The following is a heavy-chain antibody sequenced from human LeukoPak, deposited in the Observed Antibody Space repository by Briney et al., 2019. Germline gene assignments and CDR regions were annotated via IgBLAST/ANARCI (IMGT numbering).Heavy chain of an antibody. J-gene: IGHJ3*02. CDR1: GGSISSYY. D-gene: IGHD4-23*01. CDR3: ARHTVVTPDDAFDI. Sequence: SETLSLTCTVSGGSISSYYWSWIRQPPGKGLEWIGYIYYSGSTNYNPFLKSRVTISVDTSKNQFSLKLSSVTAADTAVYYCARHTVVTPDDAFDIWGQGTMVTVSS. CDR2: IYYSGST. V-gene: IGHV4-59*08.